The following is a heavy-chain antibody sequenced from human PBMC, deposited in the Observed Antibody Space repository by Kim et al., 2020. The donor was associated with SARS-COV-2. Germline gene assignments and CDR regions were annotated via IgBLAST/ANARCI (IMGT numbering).Heavy chain of an antibody. CDR1: GYTFSAYYY. J-gene: IGHJ3*02. CDR3: AREWKIPGYDTFDI. CDR2: INGNSGET. V-gene: IGHV1-2*02. D-gene: IGHD5-18*01. Sequence: ASVKVSCKASGYTFSAYYYIHWVRQAPGQGLEWMGWINGNSGETGFTQKFQGRVTMTRDTSINTAYMELNRLTSDDTAMYYCAREWKIPGYDTFDIWGQGTMVTVSS.